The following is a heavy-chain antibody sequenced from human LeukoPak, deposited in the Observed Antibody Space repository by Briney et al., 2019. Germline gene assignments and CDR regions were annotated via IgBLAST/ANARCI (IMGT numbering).Heavy chain of an antibody. Sequence: SKTLSLTCAVYGGSFSGYYWSWIRQPPGKGLEWIGEINHSGSTNYNPSLKSRVTISVDTSKNQFSLELTSVTAADTAVYYCMRHAPVPVLGHGMGVWGQGTTVTVSS. V-gene: IGHV4-34*01. J-gene: IGHJ6*02. CDR2: INHSGST. CDR3: MRHAPVPVLGHGMGV. CDR1: GGSFSGYY. D-gene: IGHD3-10*01.